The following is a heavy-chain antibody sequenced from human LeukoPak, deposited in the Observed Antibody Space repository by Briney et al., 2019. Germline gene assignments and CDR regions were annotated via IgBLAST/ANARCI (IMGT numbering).Heavy chain of an antibody. J-gene: IGHJ4*02. CDR2: ISAYNGNT. D-gene: IGHD3-3*01. CDR3: SRGLLRFLEWLPDGFDY. V-gene: IGHV1-18*01. Sequence: ASVKVSCKASGYTFTSYGISWVRQAPGQGLEWMGWISAYNGNTNYAQKLQGRVIMTTDTSTSTAYMELRSLRSDDTAVYYCSRGLLRFLEWLPDGFDYWGQGTLVTVSS. CDR1: GYTFTSYG.